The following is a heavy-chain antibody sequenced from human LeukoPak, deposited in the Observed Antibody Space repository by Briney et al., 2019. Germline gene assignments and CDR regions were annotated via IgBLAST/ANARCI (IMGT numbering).Heavy chain of an antibody. CDR1: GFSFTTYA. Sequence: GRSLRLSCAASGFSFTTYAMHWVRQAPDKGLKWVAVIANDGRDKKYADSVKGRFTISRDNSKSTLYLQMNSLRGDDTGLYYCARDFSLGPAGYYFDYWGQGALVTVSS. CDR2: IANDGRDK. V-gene: IGHV3-30*04. J-gene: IGHJ4*02. CDR3: ARDFSLGPAGYYFDY. D-gene: IGHD2-2*01.